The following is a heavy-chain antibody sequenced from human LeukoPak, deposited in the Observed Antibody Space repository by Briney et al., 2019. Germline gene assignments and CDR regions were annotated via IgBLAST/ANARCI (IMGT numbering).Heavy chain of an antibody. J-gene: IGHJ6*02. Sequence: GGSLRLSCAASGFTFSSYGMHWVRQAPGKGLEWVAVISYDGSNKYYADSVKGRFTISRDNSKNTLYLQMNSLRAEDTAVYYYAKDLSGSYYYYGMDVWDQGTTVTVSS. CDR1: GFTFSSYG. CDR3: AKDLSGSYYYYGMDV. CDR2: ISYDGSNK. V-gene: IGHV3-30*18. D-gene: IGHD1-26*01.